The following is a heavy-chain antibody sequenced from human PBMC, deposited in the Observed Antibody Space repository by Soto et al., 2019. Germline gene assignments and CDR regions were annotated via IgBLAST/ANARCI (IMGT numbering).Heavy chain of an antibody. D-gene: IGHD2-2*01. J-gene: IGHJ4*02. CDR2: SSGSGGST. CDR3: AKGGYCSSTSCYHGEKGSYFDY. CDR1: GFTFSSYA. V-gene: IGHV3-23*01. Sequence: EVQLLESGGGLVQPGGSLRLSCAASGFTFSSYAMSWVRQAPGKGLEWVSASSGSGGSTYYADSVKGRFTISRDNSKNTLYLQMNSLRAEDTAVYYCAKGGYCSSTSCYHGEKGSYFDYWGQGTLVTVSS.